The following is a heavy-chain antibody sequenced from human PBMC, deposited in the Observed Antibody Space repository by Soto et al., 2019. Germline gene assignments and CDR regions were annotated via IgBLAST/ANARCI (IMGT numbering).Heavy chain of an antibody. CDR1: GFTFSSYV. CDR3: AKDRQGSYFDY. CDR2: ISGSGVST. Sequence: EVQLLESGGGLVQPGGSLRLSCAASGFTFSSYVMNWVRQAPGKGLEWVSTISGSGVSTYYADSVKGRFTISRDNSKNTLYLQMNSLRAEDTAVYYCAKDRQGSYFDYWGQGTLVTVSS. D-gene: IGHD1-26*01. J-gene: IGHJ4*02. V-gene: IGHV3-23*01.